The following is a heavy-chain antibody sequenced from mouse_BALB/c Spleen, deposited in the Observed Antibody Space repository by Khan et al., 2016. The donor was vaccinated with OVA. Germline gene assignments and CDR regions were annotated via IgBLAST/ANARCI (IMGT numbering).Heavy chain of an antibody. V-gene: IGHV1S41*01. D-gene: IGHD1-1*01. J-gene: IGHJ4*01. CDR3: ARSNYYGSSLYAMDY. Sequence: DLVKPGASVKLSCKASGYTFTSYWINWIKQRPGQGLECIGRIAPGSGSTYYNEMFKGTATLTVDTSSSTAYIQLSSLSSEDSAVYFFARSNYYGSSLYAMDYWGQGTSVAVSS. CDR2: IAPGSGST. CDR1: GYTFTSYW.